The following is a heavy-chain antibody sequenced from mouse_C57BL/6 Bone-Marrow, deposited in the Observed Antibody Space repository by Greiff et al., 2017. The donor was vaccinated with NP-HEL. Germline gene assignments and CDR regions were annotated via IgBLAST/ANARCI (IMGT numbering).Heavy chain of an antibody. CDR3: ARRPSITTVVDDAMDY. CDR2: ISSGSSTI. V-gene: IGHV5-17*01. J-gene: IGHJ4*01. D-gene: IGHD1-1*01. CDR1: GFTFSDYG. Sequence: EVQRVESGGGLVKPGGSLKLSCAASGFTFSDYGMHWVRQAPEKGLEWVAYISSGSSTIYYADTVKGRFTISRDNAKNTLFLQMTSLRSEDTAMYYCARRPSITTVVDDAMDYWGQGTSVTVSS.